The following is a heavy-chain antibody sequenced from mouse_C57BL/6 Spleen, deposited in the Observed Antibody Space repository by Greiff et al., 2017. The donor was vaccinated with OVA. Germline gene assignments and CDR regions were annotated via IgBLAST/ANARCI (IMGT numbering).Heavy chain of an antibody. CDR3: TLITTVVEDWYFDV. D-gene: IGHD1-1*01. V-gene: IGHV14-1*01. CDR1: GFNIKDYY. Sequence: EVQLQQSGAELVRPGASVKLSCTASGFNIKDYYMHWVKPRPEQGLEWIGRIDPEDGDTEYAPKFQGKATMTADTSSNTAYLQLSSLTSEDTAVYYCTLITTVVEDWYFDVWGTGTTVTVSS. CDR2: IDPEDGDT. J-gene: IGHJ1*03.